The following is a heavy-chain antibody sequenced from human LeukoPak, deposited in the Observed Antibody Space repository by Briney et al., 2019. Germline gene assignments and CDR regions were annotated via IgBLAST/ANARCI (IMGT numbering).Heavy chain of an antibody. V-gene: IGHV1-46*01. Sequence: RASVKVSCKASGYTFTSYYMHWVRQAPGQGLEWMGIINPSGGSTSYAQKFQGRVTMTRDTSTSTVYMELSSLRSEDTAVYYCARYSSGYYPPSSFDYWGQGTLVTVSS. CDR1: GYTFTSYY. CDR3: ARYSSGYYPPSSFDY. CDR2: INPSGGST. D-gene: IGHD3-22*01. J-gene: IGHJ4*02.